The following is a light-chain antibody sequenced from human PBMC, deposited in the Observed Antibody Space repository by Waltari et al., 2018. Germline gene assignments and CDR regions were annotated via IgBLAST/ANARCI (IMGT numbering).Light chain of an antibody. CDR2: EVS. J-gene: IGLJ3*02. Sequence: QSALTQPPSASGSPGQSVTISCTGTSRHVGRYNYVSGYQQHPGKAPILMISEVSKRPSGFPDHCSGSKSGNTADLTVSGLQAEDEADYYCSSYAGSNNLFGGGTKLTVL. CDR3: SSYAGSNNL. CDR1: SRHVGRYNY. V-gene: IGLV2-8*01.